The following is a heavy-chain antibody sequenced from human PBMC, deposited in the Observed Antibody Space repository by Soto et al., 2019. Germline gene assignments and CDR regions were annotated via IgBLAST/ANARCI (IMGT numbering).Heavy chain of an antibody. D-gene: IGHD6-13*01. Sequence: VASVKVSCKASGYTFTSYYMHWVRQAPGQGLEWMGIINPSGGSTSYAQKFQGRVTMTRDTSTSTVYMELSSLRSEDTAVYYCARQKQPVQSGDYYYGMDVWGQGTTVTVSS. CDR2: INPSGGST. CDR3: ARQKQPVQSGDYYYGMDV. CDR1: GYTFTSYY. V-gene: IGHV1-46*01. J-gene: IGHJ6*02.